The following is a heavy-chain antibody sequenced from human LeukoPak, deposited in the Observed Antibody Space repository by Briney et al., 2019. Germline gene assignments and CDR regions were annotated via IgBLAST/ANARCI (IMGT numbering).Heavy chain of an antibody. CDR1: GGFASSGSDY. Sequence: SETLSLTSTVSGGFASSGSDYWSWIRQPPRKGLEWIGYVYYGGSTNYNSSLKSRVTISVDTSKNQFSLKLSSVSAADTAVYYWAREQTSYYDILSGYRYFEYWGKGTLVTVSS. V-gene: IGHV4-61*01. CDR2: VYYGGST. CDR3: AREQTSYYDILSGYRYFEY. J-gene: IGHJ4*02. D-gene: IGHD3-9*01.